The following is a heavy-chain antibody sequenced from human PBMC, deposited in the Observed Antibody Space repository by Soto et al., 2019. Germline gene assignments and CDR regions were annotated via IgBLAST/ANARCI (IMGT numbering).Heavy chain of an antibody. CDR1: GFTFSSYA. CDR2: ISGSGGST. V-gene: IGHV3-23*01. D-gene: IGHD3-3*01. CDR3: AKMSGSQTYYYGMDV. J-gene: IGHJ6*02. Sequence: HPGGSLRLSCAASGFTFSSYAMSWVRQAPGKGLEWVSAISGSGGSTYYADSVKGRFTISRDNSKNTLYLQMNSLRAEDTAVYYCAKMSGSQTYYYGMDVWGQGTTVTVSS.